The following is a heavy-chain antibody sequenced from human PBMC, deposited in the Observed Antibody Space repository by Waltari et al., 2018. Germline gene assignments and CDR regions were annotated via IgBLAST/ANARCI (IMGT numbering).Heavy chain of an antibody. J-gene: IGHJ4*02. CDR3: AASGSYYYYFDY. CDR1: GFPFDVFA. Sequence: EVQLVESGGALLQPGSSLGLSWSAPGFPFDVFALHWARQAPGKGLEWVSGISWNSGSIGYADSVKGRFTISRDNAKNSLYLQMNSLRAEDTALYYCAASGSYYYYFDYWGQGTLVTVSS. CDR2: ISWNSGSI. D-gene: IGHD1-26*01. V-gene: IGHV3-9*01.